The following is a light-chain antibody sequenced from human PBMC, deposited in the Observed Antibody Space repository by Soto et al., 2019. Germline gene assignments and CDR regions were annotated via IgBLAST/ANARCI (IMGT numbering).Light chain of an antibody. Sequence: EIVLTQSPGTLSLSPGERAILSCRATQTVTSDYLAWYQQKPGQAPRLLIYAASSRATGIPDRFSGSGSETDFTLTISRLEPEDFAVYYCQQYGDSPPYTFGQGTKLEIK. J-gene: IGKJ2*01. CDR2: AAS. CDR1: QTVTSDY. V-gene: IGKV3-20*01. CDR3: QQYGDSPPYT.